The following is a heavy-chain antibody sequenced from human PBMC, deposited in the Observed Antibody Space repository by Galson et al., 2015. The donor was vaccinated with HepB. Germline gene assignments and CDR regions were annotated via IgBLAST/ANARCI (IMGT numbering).Heavy chain of an antibody. CDR1: GFIFNDYG. CDR3: ARKNYGDSYDM. CDR2: IFYNGGGT. J-gene: IGHJ3*02. Sequence: SLRLSCAASGFIFNDYGMTWVRQAPGKGLQWVSGIFYNGGGTHYVDSVKGRFTISRDNAKKSLYLQMNNLRVDDTALYFCARKNYGDSYDMWGQETMVTVS. D-gene: IGHD3-16*01. V-gene: IGHV3-20*04.